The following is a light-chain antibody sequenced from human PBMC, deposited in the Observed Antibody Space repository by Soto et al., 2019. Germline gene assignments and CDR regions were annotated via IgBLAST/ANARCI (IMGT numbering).Light chain of an antibody. V-gene: IGLV2-14*01. CDR1: SSDIGGYNY. Sequence: QSALTQPPSVSGSPGQSITISCTGTSSDIGGYNYVSWFQQHPGKAPKLIIYDVNNRPSGVANRFSGSKSGSTASLAISGLLDDEEEEYYCSTYSASNNLLLFGGGTQLTVL. J-gene: IGLJ2*01. CDR2: DVN. CDR3: STYSASNNLLL.